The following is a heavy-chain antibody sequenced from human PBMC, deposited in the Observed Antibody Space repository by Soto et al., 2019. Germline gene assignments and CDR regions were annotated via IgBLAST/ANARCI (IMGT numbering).Heavy chain of an antibody. CDR1: GGSINDYY. D-gene: IGHD3-10*01. CDR3: ARYYGSVHYYYGMDV. Sequence: QVQLQESCAGLVKPSETRSLTCTVSGGSINDYYWSWIRQPPGKGLEWIGFIYYRGNTNYNPSLKSRVTISVETPKNQFSLKLSSVTAADTAVYCCARYYGSVHYYYGMDVWGQGTTVTVSS. V-gene: IGHV4-59*01. J-gene: IGHJ6*02. CDR2: IYYRGNT.